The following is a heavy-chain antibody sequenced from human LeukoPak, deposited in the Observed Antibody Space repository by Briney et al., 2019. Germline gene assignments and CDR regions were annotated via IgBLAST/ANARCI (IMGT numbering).Heavy chain of an antibody. J-gene: IGHJ4*02. CDR3: ARDLGSAQPGF. Sequence: SETLSLTCTASGGSISSRNWWSWVRQPPGKGLEWIGEMYHSGSINYNPSLKSRVTISVDISKNQFSLRLNSVTAADTAVYYCARDLGSAQPGFWGQGTLVTVSS. CDR2: MYHSGSI. D-gene: IGHD6-25*01. V-gene: IGHV4-4*02. CDR1: GGSISSRNW.